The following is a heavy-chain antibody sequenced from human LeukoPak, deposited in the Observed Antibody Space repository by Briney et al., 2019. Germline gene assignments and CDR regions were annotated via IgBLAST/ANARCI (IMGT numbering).Heavy chain of an antibody. D-gene: IGHD3-22*01. CDR2: VVTTGTT. J-gene: IGHJ4*02. V-gene: IGHV4-30-4*07. Sequence: SQTLSLTCAVSGGFIGSGGYSWWWVRQPPGKGLEWIGYVVTTGTTYYNPSLNSRLTISLDVSKNQLSLKLRSVTAADTAVYYCAREGYYDSSGYFDYWGQGTLVTVSS. CDR1: GGFIGSGGYS. CDR3: AREGYYDSSGYFDY.